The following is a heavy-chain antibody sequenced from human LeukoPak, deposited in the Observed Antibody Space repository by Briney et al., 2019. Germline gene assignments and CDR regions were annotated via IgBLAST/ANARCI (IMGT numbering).Heavy chain of an antibody. D-gene: IGHD3-22*01. J-gene: IGHJ4*02. Sequence: RASVKVSCKASGSTLTNYYVHWLRQAPGQGLEWMGMINPSGGSTTYAQKFQGRVTMTRDTSTSTVYMELSSLRSDDTAVYYCARDRGDYYYDSVGIYYPSPPRGPFDYWGRGTLVTVSS. CDR2: INPSGGST. CDR3: ARDRGDYYYDSVGIYYPSPPRGPFDY. CDR1: GSTLTNYY. V-gene: IGHV1-46*01.